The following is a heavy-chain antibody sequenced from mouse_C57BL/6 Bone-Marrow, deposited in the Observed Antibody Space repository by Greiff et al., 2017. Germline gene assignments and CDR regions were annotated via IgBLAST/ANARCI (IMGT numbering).Heavy chain of an antibody. CDR2: IDPENGDT. CDR3: TEYDGSSGAY. Sequence: EVQLQESGAELVRPGASVKLSCTASGFNIKDDYMHWVKQRPEQGLEWIGWIDPENGDTEYASKFQGKATITADTSSNTAYLQLSSLTSEDTAVYYCTEYDGSSGAYWGQGTLVTVSA. J-gene: IGHJ3*01. V-gene: IGHV14-4*01. D-gene: IGHD1-1*01. CDR1: GFNIKDDY.